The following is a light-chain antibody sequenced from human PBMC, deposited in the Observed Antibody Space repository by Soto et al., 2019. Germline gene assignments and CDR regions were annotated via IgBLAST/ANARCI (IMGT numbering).Light chain of an antibody. V-gene: IGKV3-20*01. J-gene: IGKJ1*01. CDR1: RRLSSNY. CDR3: QQYGSSGT. Sequence: EIVLTKSPGTLSLSPAEGASLSRRASRRLSSNYLAWFQQKPGQAPRPLIYGASSMATGIPDRFSGSGSGTDFTLTISRLEPEDFAVYYCQQYGSSGTFGQGTKVDI. CDR2: GAS.